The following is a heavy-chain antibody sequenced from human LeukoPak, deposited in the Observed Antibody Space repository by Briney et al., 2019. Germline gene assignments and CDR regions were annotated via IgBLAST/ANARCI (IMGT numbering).Heavy chain of an antibody. J-gene: IGHJ4*02. Sequence: SETLSLTCTVSGDSLIRNFYYWGWIRQPPGKGLEWIGSLYQSGSTNYNPSLKSRVTISVDTSKNQFSLKLSSVTAADTAVYYCARGRYDFWSGYLDYWGQGTLVTVSS. CDR1: GDSLIRNFYY. D-gene: IGHD3-3*01. V-gene: IGHV4-39*07. CDR3: ARGRYDFWSGYLDY. CDR2: LYQSGST.